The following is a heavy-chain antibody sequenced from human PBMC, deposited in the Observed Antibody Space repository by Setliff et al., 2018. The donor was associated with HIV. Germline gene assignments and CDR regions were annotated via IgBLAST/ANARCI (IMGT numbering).Heavy chain of an antibody. V-gene: IGHV3-48*01. D-gene: IGHD3-9*01. J-gene: IGHJ6*02. Sequence: GGSLRLSCAASGFTLTTYSMNWVRQAPGKGLEWVSSISSSSSTIYYADSVKGRFTISRDNAKNSLYLQMNSLRAEDTAVYYCARDFRRYFDYYYYGMDVWGQGTTVTVSS. CDR3: ARDFRRYFDYYYYGMDV. CDR2: ISSSSSTI. CDR1: GFTLTTYS.